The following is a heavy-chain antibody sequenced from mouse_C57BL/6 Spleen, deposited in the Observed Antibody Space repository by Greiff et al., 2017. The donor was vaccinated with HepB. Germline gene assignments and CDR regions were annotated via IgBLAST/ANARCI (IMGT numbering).Heavy chain of an antibody. D-gene: IGHD2-1*01. Sequence: EVQLVESEGGLVQPGSSMKLSCTASGFTFSDYYMAWVRQVPEKGLEWVANINYDGSSTYYLDSLKSRFIISRDNAKNILYLQMSSLKSEDTATYYCAREGGNYVDDWYFGVWGTGTTVTVAS. CDR2: INYDGSST. CDR3: AREGGNYVDDWYFGV. CDR1: GFTFSDYY. J-gene: IGHJ1*03. V-gene: IGHV5-16*01.